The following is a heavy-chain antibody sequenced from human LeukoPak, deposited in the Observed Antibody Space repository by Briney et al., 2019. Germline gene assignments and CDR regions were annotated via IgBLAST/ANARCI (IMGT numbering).Heavy chain of an antibody. D-gene: IGHD2-15*01. Sequence: GGSLRLSCAASGFTFSSYEMNWVRQAPGKGLEWVSYISSSGSTIYYADSVKGRFTISRDNAKNSLYLQMNSLRAEDTAVYYCARDSGCTGGNCYSELDYWGQGTLVTVSS. J-gene: IGHJ4*02. CDR2: ISSSGSTI. CDR3: ARDSGCTGGNCYSELDY. V-gene: IGHV3-48*03. CDR1: GFTFSSYE.